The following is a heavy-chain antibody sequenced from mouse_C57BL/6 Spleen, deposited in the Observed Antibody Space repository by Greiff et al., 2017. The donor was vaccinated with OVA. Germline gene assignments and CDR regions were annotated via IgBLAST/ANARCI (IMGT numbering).Heavy chain of an antibody. D-gene: IGHD2-3*01. CDR3: AKNYDDAYVGYAMDY. Sequence: EVQLQESGPGLVKPSQSLSLTCSVTGYSITSGYYWNWIRQFPGYKLEWMGYISYDGSNNYNPSLKNRISITRDTSKNQFFLKLNSVTTEDTATYYCAKNYDDAYVGYAMDYWGQGTSVTVSS. CDR2: ISYDGSN. V-gene: IGHV3-6*01. CDR1: GYSITSGYY. J-gene: IGHJ4*01.